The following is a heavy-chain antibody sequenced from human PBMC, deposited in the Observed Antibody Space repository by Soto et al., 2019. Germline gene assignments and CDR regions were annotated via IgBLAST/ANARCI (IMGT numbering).Heavy chain of an antibody. J-gene: IGHJ5*02. D-gene: IGHD3-10*01. CDR1: GDTFANFG. CDR3: ARVVRGVVNWFDP. Sequence: HLVQSGPEVKRPGASITVSCKTSGDTFANFGPSWVRQAPGQGLEWMGWIATYNNNKNYAQKFQGRLTLTTDTSTSTAYMELESLGYDDTAVYYCARVVRGVVNWFDPWGQGTLVTVSS. CDR2: IATYNNNK. V-gene: IGHV1-18*01.